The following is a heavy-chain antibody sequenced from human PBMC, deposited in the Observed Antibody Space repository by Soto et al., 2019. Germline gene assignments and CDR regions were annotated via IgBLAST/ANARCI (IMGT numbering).Heavy chain of an antibody. CDR3: AKDSEDYVWGSYRPHYFDY. J-gene: IGHJ4*02. V-gene: IGHV3-23*01. D-gene: IGHD3-16*02. CDR2: ISGSGGST. Sequence: LRLSCAASGFTFSSYAMSWVRQAPGKGLEWVSAISGSGGSTYYADSVKGRFTISRDNSKNTLYLQMNSLRAEDTAVYYCAKDSEDYVWGSYRPHYFDYWGQGTLVTVSS. CDR1: GFTFSSYA.